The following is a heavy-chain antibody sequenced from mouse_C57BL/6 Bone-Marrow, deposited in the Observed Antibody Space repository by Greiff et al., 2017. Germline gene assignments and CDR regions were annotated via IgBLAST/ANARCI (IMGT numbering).Heavy chain of an antibody. J-gene: IGHJ4*01. D-gene: IGHD2-14*01. Sequence: VQLVESGPGLVAPSQSLSITCTVSGFSLTSSGVDWVRQSPGKGLEWLGVIWGVGSTNYNSALKSRLSISKDNSKSQVFLKMNSLQTDDTAMYYCARSLYYRAMDYWGQGTSVTVSS. V-gene: IGHV2-6*01. CDR3: ARSLYYRAMDY. CDR1: GFSLTSSG. CDR2: IWGVGST.